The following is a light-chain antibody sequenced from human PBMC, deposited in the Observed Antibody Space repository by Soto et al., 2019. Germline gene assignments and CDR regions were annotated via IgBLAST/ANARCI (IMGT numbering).Light chain of an antibody. Sequence: EIVSTQSPRTLSLSAGERDTLPCRASQSVSSSYLAWYQQKPGQAPRLLIYGASSRATGIPDRFSGSGSGTDFTLTISRLEPEDFAVYYCQQYGSSSWTFGQGTKVDIK. V-gene: IGKV3-20*01. J-gene: IGKJ1*01. CDR2: GAS. CDR3: QQYGSSSWT. CDR1: QSVSSSY.